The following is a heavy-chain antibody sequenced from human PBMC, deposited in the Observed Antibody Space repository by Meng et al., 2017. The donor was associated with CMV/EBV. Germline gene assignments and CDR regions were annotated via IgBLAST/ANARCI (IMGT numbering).Heavy chain of an antibody. CDR2: IYPSGST. CDR1: GYSISRGYY. D-gene: IGHD2-15*01. V-gene: IGHV4-38-2*02. Sequence: GSLRLSCTVSGYSISRGYYWGWIRLPPGKGLEWIGSIYPSGSTYYHPSLKSRVTISVDTSKNPFSLKLSSVPAADTAVYYCARDGGAWGELYYYGMDVWGQGTTVTVSS. CDR3: ARDGGAWGELYYYGMDV. J-gene: IGHJ6*02.